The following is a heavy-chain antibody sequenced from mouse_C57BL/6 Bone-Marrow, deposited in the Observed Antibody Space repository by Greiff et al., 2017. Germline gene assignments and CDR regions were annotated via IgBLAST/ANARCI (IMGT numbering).Heavy chain of an antibody. V-gene: IGHV1-53*01. J-gene: IGHJ2*01. D-gene: IGHD2-4*01. CDR3: ARAIYYEYDVGY. CDR1: GYTFTSYW. CDR2: INPSNGGT. Sequence: VQLQQPGTELVKPGASVKLSCKASGYTFTSYWMHWVKQRPGQGLEWIGNINPSNGGTNYNEKFKSKATLTVDKSSSTAYMQLSSLTSEDSAVXDYARAIYYEYDVGYWGQGTTLTVSS.